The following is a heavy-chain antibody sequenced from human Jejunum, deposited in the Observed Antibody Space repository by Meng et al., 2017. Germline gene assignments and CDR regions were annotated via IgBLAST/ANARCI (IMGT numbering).Heavy chain of an antibody. CDR3: ARSTHSSASE. CDR1: GFNFSNYW. J-gene: IGHJ4*02. V-gene: IGHV3-7*01. Sequence: GESLKISCAASGFNFSNYWMSWVRQAPGKGLEWVAHIKEDGSAKFYVDSVKGRFTTSRDNAKSSLDQQMSSLRAEDTAVYYCARSTHSSASEWGQGTLVTVSS. D-gene: IGHD6-19*01. CDR2: IKEDGSAK.